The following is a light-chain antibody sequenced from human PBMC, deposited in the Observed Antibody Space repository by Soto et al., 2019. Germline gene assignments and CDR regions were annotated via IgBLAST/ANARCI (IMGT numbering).Light chain of an antibody. V-gene: IGKV2-28*01. J-gene: IGKJ2*01. CDR3: MQDLQTPYT. CDR2: LGS. Sequence: EIVMTQSPLSLPVTPGEPASISCRSSQSLLRNNGYSRLNWYLQKPGQSPQLLIHLGSNRASGVPDRFSGSGSGTDFTLRIIRVEAEDIGVYYCMQDLQTPYTFGQGTRLEIK. CDR1: QSLLRNNGYSR.